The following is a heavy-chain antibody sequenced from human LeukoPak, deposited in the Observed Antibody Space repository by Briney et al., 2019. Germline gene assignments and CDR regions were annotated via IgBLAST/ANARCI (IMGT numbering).Heavy chain of an antibody. CDR3: ARGLTGTTTLYYYYYMDV. J-gene: IGHJ6*03. V-gene: IGHV1-69*13. CDR2: IIPIFGTA. Sequence: SVKVSCKASGYTFTSYGISWVRQAPGQGLEWMGGIIPIFGTANYAQKFQGRVTITADESTSTAYMELSSLRSEDTAVYYCARGLTGTTTLYYYYYMDVWGKGTTVTVSS. CDR1: GYTFTSYG. D-gene: IGHD1-7*01.